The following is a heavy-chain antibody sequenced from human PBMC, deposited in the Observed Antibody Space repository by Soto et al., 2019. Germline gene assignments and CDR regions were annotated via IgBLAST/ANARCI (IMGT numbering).Heavy chain of an antibody. CDR3: AGAVNVILTGYYFDY. J-gene: IGHJ4*02. Sequence: EVQLVESGGGLVQPGGSLRLSCVASGITFSDYSMNWVRQAPGKGLEWVSCISSRSSTIYYADSVKGRFTISRDNAKNSLYLQMNSLRAEDTAVYYGAGAVNVILTGYYFDYWGQGTLVTVSS. D-gene: IGHD3-9*01. CDR2: ISSRSSTI. CDR1: GITFSDYS. V-gene: IGHV3-48*01.